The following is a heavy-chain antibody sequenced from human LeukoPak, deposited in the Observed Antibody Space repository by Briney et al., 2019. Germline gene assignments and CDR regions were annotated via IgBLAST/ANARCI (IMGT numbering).Heavy chain of an antibody. CDR1: GYTFTGYY. Sequence: ASVKVSCKASGYTFTGYYMHWVRQAPGQGLEWTGWINPNSGGTNYAQKFQGRVTMTRDTSISTAYMELSRLRSDDTAVYYCARRGYDFQLYYFDYWGQGTLVTVSS. D-gene: IGHD3-3*01. J-gene: IGHJ4*02. CDR3: ARRGYDFQLYYFDY. CDR2: INPNSGGT. V-gene: IGHV1-2*02.